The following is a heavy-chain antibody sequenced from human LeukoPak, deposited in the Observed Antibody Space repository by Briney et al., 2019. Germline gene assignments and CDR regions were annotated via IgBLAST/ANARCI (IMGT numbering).Heavy chain of an antibody. CDR3: AQDGGYN. CDR1: GFTFSSYG. CDR2: ISYDGSNK. V-gene: IGHV3-30*18. J-gene: IGHJ4*02. D-gene: IGHD5-12*01. Sequence: GRSLRLSCAASGFTFSSYGVHWVRQAPGKGLEWVAVISYDGSNKYYADSVKGRFTISRDNSKNTLYLQMNSLRAEDTAVYYCAQDGGYNWGQGTLVTVSS.